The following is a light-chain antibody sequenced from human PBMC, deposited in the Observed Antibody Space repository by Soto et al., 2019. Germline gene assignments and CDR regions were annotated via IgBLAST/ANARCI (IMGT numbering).Light chain of an antibody. Sequence: EVVLTQPPGTLSLSPGERVTLSCRASERISSNYLAWYQQKPGQAPRLLIYGASSRAIGIPDRFSGSGSGADFTLTVSRLEPEDFAVYYCQEYGSSSWTFGQGTKVEIK. CDR2: GAS. CDR1: ERISSNY. V-gene: IGKV3-20*01. J-gene: IGKJ1*01. CDR3: QEYGSSSWT.